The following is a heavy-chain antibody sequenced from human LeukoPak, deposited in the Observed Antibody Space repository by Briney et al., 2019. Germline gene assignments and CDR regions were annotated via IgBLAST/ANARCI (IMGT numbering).Heavy chain of an antibody. CDR2: INSDGSNT. CDR1: GFTFSSSSYW. J-gene: IGHJ6*02. V-gene: IGHV3-74*01. CDR3: ARNVASSSRNGLDV. Sequence: QSGGSLRLSCAASGFTFSSSSYWMHWVRQAPGKGLVWVSLINSDGSNTNYADSVKGRFTISRDNAKNTLYLQMNSLRAEDTAVYYCARNVASSSRNGLDVWGQGTTVTVSS. D-gene: IGHD6-13*01.